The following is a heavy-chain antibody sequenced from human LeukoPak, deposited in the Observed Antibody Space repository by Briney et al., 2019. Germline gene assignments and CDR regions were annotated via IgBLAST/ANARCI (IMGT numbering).Heavy chain of an antibody. Sequence: GGSLRLSCAASGFTFNSYAMNWVRQAPGKGLEWVPTVSGSGGTTFYADSVKGRFTISRDNSKNTLYLQMSSLRAEDTAIYYCAKASGWYPYFHHWGQGTLVTVSS. CDR3: AKASGWYPYFHH. CDR2: VSGSGGTT. CDR1: GFTFNSYA. D-gene: IGHD6-19*01. V-gene: IGHV3-23*01. J-gene: IGHJ1*01.